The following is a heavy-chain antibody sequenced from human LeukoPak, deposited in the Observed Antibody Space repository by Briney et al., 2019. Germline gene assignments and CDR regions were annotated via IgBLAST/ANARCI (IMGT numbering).Heavy chain of an antibody. J-gene: IGHJ6*02. V-gene: IGHV3-11*01. CDR2: ISSSGSTI. CDR1: GFTFSDYY. D-gene: IGHD2/OR15-2a*01. CDR3: ASDLSTGSYYYYGMDV. Sequence: PGGSLRLSCAASGFTFSDYYMSWIRQAPGKGLEWVSYISSSGSTIYYADSVKGRFTISRDNAKNSLYLQMNSLRAEDTAVYYCASDLSTGSYYYYGMDVWGRGTTVTVSS.